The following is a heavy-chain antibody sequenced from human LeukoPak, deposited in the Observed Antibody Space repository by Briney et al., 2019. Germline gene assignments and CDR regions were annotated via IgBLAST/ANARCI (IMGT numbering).Heavy chain of an antibody. CDR1: GGSISSYY. Sequence: PSETLSLTCTVSGGSISSYYWSWIRQPPGKGLEWIGYIYYSGSTNYNPSLKSRVTISVDTSKNQFSLKPSSVTAADTAVYYCARVRGWFDPWGQGTLVTVSS. CDR3: ARVRGWFDP. V-gene: IGHV4-59*01. CDR2: IYYSGST. J-gene: IGHJ5*02.